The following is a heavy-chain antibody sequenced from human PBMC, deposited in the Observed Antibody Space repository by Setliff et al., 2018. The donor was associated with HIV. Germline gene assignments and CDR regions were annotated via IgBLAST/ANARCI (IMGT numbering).Heavy chain of an antibody. CDR2: ISSSSTHI. CDR1: GFTFSSYS. CDR3: ARLCMLYEVGYYYYYMDV. D-gene: IGHD2-8*01. J-gene: IGHJ6*03. Sequence: GESLKLSCAASGFTFSSYSMNWVRQAPGKGLEWVSSISSSSTHIYYADSVKGRFTISRDNAKNSLYLQMNSLRVEDTAVYYCARLCMLYEVGYYYYYMDVWGKGTTVTVSS. V-gene: IGHV3-21*01.